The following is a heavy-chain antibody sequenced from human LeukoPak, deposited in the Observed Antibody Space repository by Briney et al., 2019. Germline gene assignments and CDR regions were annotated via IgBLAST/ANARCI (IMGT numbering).Heavy chain of an antibody. CDR3: ARDSRSGYVDY. J-gene: IGHJ4*02. V-gene: IGHV4-38-2*02. D-gene: IGHD3-3*01. CDR2: IYHSGST. Sequence: PETLSLTCTVSGYSISSGYYWGWIRQPPGKGLEWIGSIYHSGSTYYNPSLKSRVTISVDTSKNQFSLKLSSVTAADTAVYYCARDSRSGYVDYWGQGTLVTVSS. CDR1: GYSISSGYY.